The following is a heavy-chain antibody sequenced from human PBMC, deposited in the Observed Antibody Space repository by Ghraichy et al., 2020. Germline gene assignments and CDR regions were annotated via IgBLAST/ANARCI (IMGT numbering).Heavy chain of an antibody. Sequence: SETLSLTCTVSGGSISSYYWSWIRQPPGKGLEWIGYIYYSGSTNYNPSLKSRVTISVDTSKNQFSLKLSSVTAADTAVYYCARHGNLIGSSSWYGHWYFDLWGRGTLVTVSS. J-gene: IGHJ2*01. CDR1: GGSISSYY. V-gene: IGHV4-59*08. D-gene: IGHD6-13*01. CDR3: ARHGNLIGSSSWYGHWYFDL. CDR2: IYYSGST.